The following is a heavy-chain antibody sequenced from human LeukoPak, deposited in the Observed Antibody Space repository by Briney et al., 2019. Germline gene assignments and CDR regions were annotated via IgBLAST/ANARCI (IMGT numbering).Heavy chain of an antibody. CDR3: XXXXXXYWELVYFDY. CDR2: ISGSGGST. Sequence: PGGSLRLSCAASGFTFSTYAMSWVRQAPGKGLEWVSGISGSGGSTYYADSVKGRFTISRDNSKNTLYLQMNSLRAEDTAVYYCXXXXXXYWELVYFDYWGQGTLITVSS. D-gene: IGHD3-10*01. J-gene: IGHJ4*02. CDR1: GFTFSTYA. V-gene: IGHV3-23*01.